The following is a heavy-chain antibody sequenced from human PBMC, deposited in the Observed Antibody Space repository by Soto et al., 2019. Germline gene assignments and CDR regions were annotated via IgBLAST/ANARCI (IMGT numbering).Heavy chain of an antibody. CDR3: AYEVLRYSPGGGY. CDR1: GGTFSSYT. J-gene: IGHJ4*02. Sequence: QVQLVQSGAEVKKPGSSVMVSCKDSGGTFSSYTISWEREAPGQGLEWMGRIIPILGIANYAQKFQGRVTITADKSTSTAYMELSSLRSEDTAVYYCAYEVLRYSPGGGYWGQGTLVTVSS. CDR2: IIPILGIA. V-gene: IGHV1-69*02. D-gene: IGHD3-9*01.